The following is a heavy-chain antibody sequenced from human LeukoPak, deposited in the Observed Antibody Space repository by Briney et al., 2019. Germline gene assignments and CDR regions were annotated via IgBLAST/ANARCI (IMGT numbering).Heavy chain of an antibody. J-gene: IGHJ6*03. D-gene: IGHD3-3*01. CDR1: GFIFDDYA. V-gene: IGHV3-9*01. CDR2: ITWNRDNI. CDR3: AKDWYDLDDFWSGYPDYYYYYYMDV. Sequence: GGSLRLSCAVSGFIFDDYAMHWVRQAPGKGLEWVSGITWNRDNIAYADSVRGRFTISRDNAKNYLYLQMNSLRAEDTAVYYCAKDWYDLDDFWSGYPDYYYYYYMDVWGKGTTVTVSS.